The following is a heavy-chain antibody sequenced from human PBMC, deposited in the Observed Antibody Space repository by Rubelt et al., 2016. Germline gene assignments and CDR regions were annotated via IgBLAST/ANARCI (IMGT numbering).Heavy chain of an antibody. CDR2: IFYSGST. CDR3: ATGTTVTTGLAY. CDR1: GGSISNYY. V-gene: IGHV4-59*08. D-gene: IGHD4-17*01. Sequence: QVQLQESGPGLVKPSETLSLTCTVSGGSISNYYWSWIRQPPGKGLEWIGYIFYSGSTNYNPSLKSRVTISVDTSRNQFSLKLSSVTAADTAVYYCATGTTVTTGLAYWGQGTLVTVSS. J-gene: IGHJ4*02.